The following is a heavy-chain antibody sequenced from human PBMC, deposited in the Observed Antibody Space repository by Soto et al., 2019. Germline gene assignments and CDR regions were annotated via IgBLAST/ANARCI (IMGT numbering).Heavy chain of an antibody. CDR3: ESGGDYGKVNYFDY. D-gene: IGHD4-17*01. J-gene: IGHJ4*02. CDR1: GVSISSSSYY. Sequence: SETLSLTCTVSGVSISSSSYYWGWIRQPPGKGLEWIGSIYYSGSTYYNPSLKSRVTISVDTSKNQFSLKLSSVTAADTAVYYCESGGDYGKVNYFDYWGQGTLVTVSS. V-gene: IGHV4-39*01. CDR2: IYYSGST.